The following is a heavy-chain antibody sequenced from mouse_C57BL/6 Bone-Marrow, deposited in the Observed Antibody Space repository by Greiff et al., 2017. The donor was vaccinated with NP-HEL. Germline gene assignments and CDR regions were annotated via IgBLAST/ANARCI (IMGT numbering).Heavy chain of an antibody. CDR1: GFSLSTFGMG. D-gene: IGHD1-1*01. CDR3: ARTSYYYGSSGFAY. CDR2: IWWDDDK. V-gene: IGHV8-8*01. J-gene: IGHJ3*01. Sequence: VKLMESGPGILQPSPTLSLTCSFSGFSLSTFGMGVGWIRPPSGQGLEWLAHIWWDDDKYYNPALKSRLTISKDTSKNQVFLKIANVDTADTATYYCARTSYYYGSSGFAYWGQGTLVTVSA.